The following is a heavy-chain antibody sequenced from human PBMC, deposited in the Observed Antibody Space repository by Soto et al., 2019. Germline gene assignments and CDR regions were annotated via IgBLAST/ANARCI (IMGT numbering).Heavy chain of an antibody. Sequence: GESLKISCKGSGYSFTSYWINWVRQIPGRGLEWMGRIDPSDSYTNYSPSLQGHVTISADKSISTAYLQWSSLRASDTAMYYCATRRGGGRALRFDPWGQGTLVTVSS. CDR3: ATRRGGGRALRFDP. D-gene: IGHD2-15*01. CDR1: GYSFTSYW. CDR2: IDPSDSYT. V-gene: IGHV5-10-1*01. J-gene: IGHJ5*02.